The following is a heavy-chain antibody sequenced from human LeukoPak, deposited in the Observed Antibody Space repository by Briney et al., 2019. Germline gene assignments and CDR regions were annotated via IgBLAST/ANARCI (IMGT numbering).Heavy chain of an antibody. Sequence: PGGSLRLSCAASGFTFSYYEMNWVRQAPGKGVEWVSYTSSSGSSIYYADSVKGRFTISRDNAKNSLYLQVNSLRVEGTAVYYCARVGYSSGWNGFDIWGQGTMVTVSS. CDR2: TSSSGSSI. D-gene: IGHD6-19*01. J-gene: IGHJ3*02. V-gene: IGHV3-48*03. CDR1: GFTFSYYE. CDR3: ARVGYSSGWNGFDI.